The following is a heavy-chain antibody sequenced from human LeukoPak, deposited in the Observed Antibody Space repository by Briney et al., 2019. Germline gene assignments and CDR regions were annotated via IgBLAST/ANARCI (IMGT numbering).Heavy chain of an antibody. J-gene: IGHJ4*02. CDR3: ARDGLYYDSSGYYYYFDY. CDR2: IKQDGSEK. D-gene: IGHD3-22*01. V-gene: IGHV3-7*01. CDR1: GFTFSSYW. Sequence: GGSLRLSCAASGFTFSSYWMSWVRQAPGKGLEWVANIKQDGSEKYYVDSVKGRFTISRDNAKNSLYLQMNSLRAEDTAVYYCARDGLYYDSSGYYYYFDYWGQGTLVTVSS.